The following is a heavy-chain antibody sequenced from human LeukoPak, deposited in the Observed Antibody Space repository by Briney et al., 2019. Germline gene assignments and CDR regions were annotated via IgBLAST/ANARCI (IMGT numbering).Heavy chain of an antibody. CDR1: GGTFSSYA. V-gene: IGHV1-69*04. CDR2: IIPIFGIA. D-gene: IGHD5-18*01. J-gene: IGHJ6*02. CDR3: ARIPDTGYYYGMDV. Sequence: SVKVSCKASGGTFSSYAISWVRQAPGQGLAWMGRIIPIFGIANYAQKFQGRVTITADKSTSTAYMELSSLRSEDTAVYYCARIPDTGYYYGMDVWGQGTTVTVSS.